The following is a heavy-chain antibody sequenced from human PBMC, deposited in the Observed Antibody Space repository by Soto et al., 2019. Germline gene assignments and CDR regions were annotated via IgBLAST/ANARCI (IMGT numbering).Heavy chain of an antibody. CDR1: GYTFTSYG. CDR2: ISAYNGNT. J-gene: IGHJ4*02. D-gene: IGHD3-22*01. Sequence: GASVKVSCKASGYTFTSYGISWVRQAPGQGLEWMGWISAYNGNTNYAQKFQGRVTMTTDTSTSTAYMELRSLRSDDTAVYYCAAIYYYDSSGYYYHDYWGQGTLVTVSS. V-gene: IGHV1-18*01. CDR3: AAIYYYDSSGYYYHDY.